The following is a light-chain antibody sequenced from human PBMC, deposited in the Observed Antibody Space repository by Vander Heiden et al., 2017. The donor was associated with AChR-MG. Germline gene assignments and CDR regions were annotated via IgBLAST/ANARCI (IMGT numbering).Light chain of an antibody. CDR1: KLGDKY. CDR3: QAWDSSTAPYV. CDR2: QDS. J-gene: IGLJ1*01. V-gene: IGLV3-1*01. Sequence: SYELTQPPSVSVSPGQTASITCSGDKLGDKYACWYQQKPGQSPVLVIYQDSKRPSGIPERFSGSNSGNTATLTISGTQAMDEADYYCQAWDSSTAPYVFGTGTKVTGL.